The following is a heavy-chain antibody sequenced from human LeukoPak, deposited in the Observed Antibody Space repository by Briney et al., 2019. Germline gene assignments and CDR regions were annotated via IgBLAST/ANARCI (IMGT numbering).Heavy chain of an antibody. CDR2: IYYSGST. V-gene: IGHV4-30-4*01. CDR1: GGSISSGDYY. D-gene: IGHD1-14*01. Sequence: SETLSLTCTVSGGSISSGDYYWSWIRQPPGKGLEWIGYIYYSGSTYYNPSLKSRVTISVDTSKNQFSLKLRSVTAADTAVYYCARTGNGIFNWFDPWGQGTLVTVSS. CDR3: ARTGNGIFNWFDP. J-gene: IGHJ5*02.